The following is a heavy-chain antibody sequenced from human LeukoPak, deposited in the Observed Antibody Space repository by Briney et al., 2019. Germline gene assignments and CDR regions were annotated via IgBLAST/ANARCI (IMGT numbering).Heavy chain of an antibody. Sequence: SETLSLTCAVYGGSFSGYYWSWIRQPPGKGLEWIGEINHSGSTNYNPSLKSRVTVSVDTSKNQFSLKLSSVTAADTAVYYCARHRFARAPRPYFDYWGQGTLVTVSS. CDR3: ARHRFARAPRPYFDY. V-gene: IGHV4-34*01. CDR1: GGSFSGYY. J-gene: IGHJ4*02. CDR2: INHSGST. D-gene: IGHD2-21*01.